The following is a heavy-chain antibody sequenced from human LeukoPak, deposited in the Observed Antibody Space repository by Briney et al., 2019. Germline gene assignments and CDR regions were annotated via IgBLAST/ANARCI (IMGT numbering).Heavy chain of an antibody. CDR1: GGSITSTNW. J-gene: IGHJ3*02. CDR2: IYRSGST. CDR3: ARVRYSGSYYGHDAFDI. D-gene: IGHD1-26*01. V-gene: IGHV4-4*02. Sequence: KSSETLSLTCGVSGGSITSTNWWTWVRQPPGKGLGWIGEIYRSGSTNYNLSLKSRVTMAVDKSKNQFSLKMTSVTAADTAVYYCARVRYSGSYYGHDAFDIWGQGTMVTVSS.